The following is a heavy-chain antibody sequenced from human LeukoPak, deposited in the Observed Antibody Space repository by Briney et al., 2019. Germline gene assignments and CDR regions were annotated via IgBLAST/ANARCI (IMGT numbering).Heavy chain of an antibody. Sequence: SQTLSLTCTVSGGSISSGDYYWSWIRQPPGKGLEWIGYIYYSGSTYYNPSLKSRVTISVDTSKNQFSLKLSSVTAADTAEYYCARDGVVGYSSYGMDVWGKGTTVTVSS. CDR2: IYYSGST. CDR3: ARDGVVGYSSYGMDV. J-gene: IGHJ6*04. V-gene: IGHV4-30-4*01. D-gene: IGHD5-18*01. CDR1: GGSISSGDYY.